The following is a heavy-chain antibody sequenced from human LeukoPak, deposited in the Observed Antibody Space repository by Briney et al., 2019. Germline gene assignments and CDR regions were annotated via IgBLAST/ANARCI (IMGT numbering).Heavy chain of an antibody. J-gene: IGHJ4*02. CDR2: IRYDGSNK. V-gene: IGHV3-30*02. CDR3: VKAGGSGWDPFDY. CDR1: GFTFSSYG. D-gene: IGHD6-19*01. Sequence: PGGSLRLSCAASGFTFSSYGMHWVRQPPSKGLEWVTFIRYDGSNKYYADSVKGRFTFSRDNSKNTLYLQMNSLRAEDTAVYYCVKAGGSGWDPFDYWGQGTLVTVSS.